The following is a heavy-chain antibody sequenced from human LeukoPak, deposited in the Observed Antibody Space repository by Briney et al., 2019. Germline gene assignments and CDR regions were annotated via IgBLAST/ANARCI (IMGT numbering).Heavy chain of an antibody. V-gene: IGHV4-59*01. CDR2: IYYSGGT. CDR1: GFSFSGSY. CDR3: ARDSGTTGEVKFDP. D-gene: IGHD3-10*01. J-gene: IGHJ5*02. Sequence: GSLRLSCAASGFSFSGSYMSWLRQPPGKGLEWLGYIYYSGGTNYNPSLKSRVTISVDTSKIHFSLKLSSVTAADTAAYYCARDSGTTGEVKFDPWGQGTLVTVSS.